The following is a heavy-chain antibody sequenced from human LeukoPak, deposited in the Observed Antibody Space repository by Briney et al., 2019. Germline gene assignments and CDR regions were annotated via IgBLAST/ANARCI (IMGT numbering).Heavy chain of an antibody. J-gene: IGHJ4*02. V-gene: IGHV3-21*01. CDR1: GFTFSSYS. CDR2: ISSSSSYI. D-gene: IGHD3-22*01. Sequence: GGCLRLSCAASGFTFSSYSMNWVRQAPGKGLEWVSSISSSSSYIYYADSVKGRFTISRDNAKNSLYLQMNSLRAEDTAVYYCARDFEDYYDSSGYSFDYWGQGTLVTVSS. CDR3: ARDFEDYYDSSGYSFDY.